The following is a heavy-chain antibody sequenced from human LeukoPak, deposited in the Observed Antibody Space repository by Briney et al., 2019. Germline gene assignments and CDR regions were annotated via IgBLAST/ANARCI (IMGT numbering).Heavy chain of an antibody. CDR3: ARASSSWPRGATNWFDP. Sequence: ASVKVSCKASGYTFTSYAMNWVRQAPGQGLEWMGWINTNTGNPTYAQGFTGRFVFSLDTSVSTAYLQISSLKAEDTAVYYCARASSSWPRGATNWFDPWGQGTLVTVSS. CDR1: GYTFTSYA. CDR2: INTNTGNP. J-gene: IGHJ5*02. V-gene: IGHV7-4-1*02. D-gene: IGHD6-13*01.